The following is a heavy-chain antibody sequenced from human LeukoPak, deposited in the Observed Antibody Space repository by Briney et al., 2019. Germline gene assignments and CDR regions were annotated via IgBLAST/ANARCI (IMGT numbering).Heavy chain of an antibody. Sequence: PSETLSLTCTVSGGSISSYYWSWIRQPAGKGLEWIGRIYTSGSTNYNPSLKSRVTMSVDTSKNQFSLKLSSVTAADTAVYYCAREPRVGGGNLFDYWGQGTLVTVSS. CDR2: IYTSGST. CDR3: AREPRVGGGNLFDY. J-gene: IGHJ4*02. D-gene: IGHD4-23*01. V-gene: IGHV4-4*07. CDR1: GGSISSYY.